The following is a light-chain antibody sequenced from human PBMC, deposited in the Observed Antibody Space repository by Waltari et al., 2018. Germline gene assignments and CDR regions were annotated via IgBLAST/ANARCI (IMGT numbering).Light chain of an antibody. V-gene: IGKV4-1*01. Sequence: DIVMTQSPDSLAVSLGERATINYKSRQSVLYSSNNKNYLAWYQQKPGQPPKLLFYWASTRESGVPDRFSGSGSGTDFTLTISSLQAEDVAVYYCQQYYSTPRTFGQGTKVEIK. J-gene: IGKJ1*01. CDR2: WAS. CDR3: QQYYSTPRT. CDR1: QSVLYSSNNKNY.